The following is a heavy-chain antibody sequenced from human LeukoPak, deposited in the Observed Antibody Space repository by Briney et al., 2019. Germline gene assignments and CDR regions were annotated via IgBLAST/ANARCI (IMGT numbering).Heavy chain of an antibody. V-gene: IGHV4-34*01. Sequence: SETLSLTCAVYGGSFSGYYWSWIRQPPGKGLEWIGEINHSGSTNYNPSLKSRVTMSVDTSKNQFSLKLSSVTAADTAVYYCARGGGSPTYYYYYYYMDVWGKGTTVTVSS. CDR3: ARGGGSPTYYYYYYYMDV. J-gene: IGHJ6*03. D-gene: IGHD4-23*01. CDR1: GGSFSGYY. CDR2: INHSGST.